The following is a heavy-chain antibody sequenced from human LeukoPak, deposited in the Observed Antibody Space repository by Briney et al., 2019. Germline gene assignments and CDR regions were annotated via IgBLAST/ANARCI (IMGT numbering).Heavy chain of an antibody. CDR3: ARDEKYYYDSSGYLDY. CDR1: GFTFSSYS. CDR2: ISSTSAYI. J-gene: IGHJ4*02. D-gene: IGHD3-22*01. Sequence: GGSLRLSCAASGFTFSSYSMNWVRQAPGKGLEWVASISSTSAYIYYADSIKGRFTISRDNARSSLFLHMDSLRADDTAVYYCARDEKYYYDSSGYLDYWGQGTLVTVSS. V-gene: IGHV3-21*01.